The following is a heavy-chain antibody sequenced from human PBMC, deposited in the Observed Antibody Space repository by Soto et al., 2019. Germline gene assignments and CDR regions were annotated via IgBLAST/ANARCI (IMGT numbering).Heavy chain of an antibody. J-gene: IGHJ4*02. D-gene: IGHD2-15*01. Sequence: QVQLVESGGGVVQPGGSLRLSCAASGFTFSSSAMHWVRQAPGKGLEWVGVISYAGSQKYHVDSVQGRFTISRDNSKNTLYLQMNSLRAEDTAVYYCAKDIRGGVDYWGQGTLVTVSS. V-gene: IGHV3-30*18. CDR3: AKDIRGGVDY. CDR1: GFTFSSSA. CDR2: ISYAGSQK.